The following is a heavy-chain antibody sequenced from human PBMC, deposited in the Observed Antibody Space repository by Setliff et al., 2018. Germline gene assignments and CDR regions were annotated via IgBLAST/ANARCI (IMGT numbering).Heavy chain of an antibody. D-gene: IGHD3-10*01. CDR2: ISSSSYI. CDR1: GFTFSGYS. V-gene: IGHV3-21*05. Sequence: PGESLRLSCAASGFTFSGYSLNWVRQAPGKGLEWVSYISSSSYIYYADSVKGRFTISRDNARNSLYLQMNSLSAEDTAVYYCARDRGLRGFDVWGQGTMVTVSS. J-gene: IGHJ3*01. CDR3: ARDRGLRGFDV.